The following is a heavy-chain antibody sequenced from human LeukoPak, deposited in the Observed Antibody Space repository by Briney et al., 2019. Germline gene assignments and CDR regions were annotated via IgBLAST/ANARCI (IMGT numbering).Heavy chain of an antibody. V-gene: IGHV1-46*01. CDR1: GYTFTSYY. CDR3: ARDLLAYCGGDCYPGSPDV. CDR2: INPSGGST. Sequence: ASVKVSCKASGYTFTSYYMHWVRQAPGQGLEWMGIINPSGGSTSYAQKFQGRVTMTRDTSTSTVYMELSSLRSEDTAVYYCARDLLAYCGGDCYPGSPDVWGQGTTVTVSS. J-gene: IGHJ6*02. D-gene: IGHD2-21*02.